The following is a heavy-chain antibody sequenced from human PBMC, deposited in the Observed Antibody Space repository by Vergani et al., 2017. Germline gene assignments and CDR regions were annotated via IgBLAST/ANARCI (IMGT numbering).Heavy chain of an antibody. CDR1: GGSISSSN. CDR2: ISGNNDDV. V-gene: IGHV3-21*01. J-gene: IGHJ3*01. Sequence: VQLQESGPGLVKPPGTLSLTCAVSGGSISSSNWWSWVRQPPGKGLEWVSSISGNNDDVYYADSVKGRFTISRDNAKNSLYLDMSSLRAEDTAVYYCVRDVRVSRTWGQGTLVAVSS. CDR3: VRDVRVSRT.